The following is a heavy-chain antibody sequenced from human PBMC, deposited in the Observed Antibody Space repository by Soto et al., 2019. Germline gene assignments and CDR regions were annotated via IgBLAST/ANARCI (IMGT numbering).Heavy chain of an antibody. CDR3: ARDRGYSYGYLGYYYYGMDV. J-gene: IGHJ6*02. CDR2: SYYSGST. V-gene: IGHV4-59*01. D-gene: IGHD5-18*01. Sequence: KGLEWIGYSYYSGSTNYNPSLKSRVTISVDTSKNQFSLKLSSVTAADTAVYYCARDRGYSYGYLGYYYYGMDVWGQGTTVTVSS.